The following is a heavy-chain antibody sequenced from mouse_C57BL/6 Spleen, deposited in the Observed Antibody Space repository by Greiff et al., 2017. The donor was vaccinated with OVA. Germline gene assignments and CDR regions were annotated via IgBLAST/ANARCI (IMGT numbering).Heavy chain of an antibody. CDR3: ARYDYDGPYYYAMDY. Sequence: EVKLVESGGGLVKPGGSLKLSCAASGFTFRSYTMSWVRQTPETRLEWVATISGGGGNTYYPDSVKGRFTISRDNAKNTLYLQMSSLRSEDTALYYCARYDYDGPYYYAMDYWGQGTSVTVSS. V-gene: IGHV5-9*01. CDR2: ISGGGGNT. J-gene: IGHJ4*01. CDR1: GFTFRSYT. D-gene: IGHD2-4*01.